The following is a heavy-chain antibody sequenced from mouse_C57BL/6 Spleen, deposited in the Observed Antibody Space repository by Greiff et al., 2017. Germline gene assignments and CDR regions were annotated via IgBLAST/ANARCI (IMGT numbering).Heavy chain of an antibody. J-gene: IGHJ2*01. Sequence: DVHLVESGAELVRPGASVKLSCTASGFNIKDSYMHWVKQRPEQGLEWIGRIDPEDGDTEYAPKFQGKATMTADTSSNTAYLQLSSLTSEDTAVYYCSYDGYGNYFDDWGQGTTLTVSS. CDR3: SYDGYGNYFDD. CDR1: GFNIKDSY. CDR2: IDPEDGDT. D-gene: IGHD2-3*01. V-gene: IGHV14-1*01.